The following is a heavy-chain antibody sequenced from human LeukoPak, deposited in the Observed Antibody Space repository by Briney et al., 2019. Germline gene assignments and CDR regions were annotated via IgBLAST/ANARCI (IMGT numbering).Heavy chain of an antibody. Sequence: PGGSLRLSCAASGATLSGYGMNWVRQAPGKGLEWVSSISSTSTTIHYADSVKGRFTISRDNAKNSLYLQMNSLRADDTAVYYCASGYSNPPLDFWGQGTLVTVSS. CDR1: GATLSGYG. CDR2: ISSTSTTI. V-gene: IGHV3-48*01. CDR3: ASGYSNPPLDF. J-gene: IGHJ4*02. D-gene: IGHD4-11*01.